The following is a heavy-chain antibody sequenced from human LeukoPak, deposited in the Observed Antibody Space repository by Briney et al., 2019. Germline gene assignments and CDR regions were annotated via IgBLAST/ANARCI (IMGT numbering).Heavy chain of an antibody. CDR2: ISYDGSNK. CDR1: GFTFSSYA. D-gene: IGHD3-16*02. Sequence: PGGSLRLSCAASGFTFSSYAMHWVRQAPGKGLEWVAVISYDGSNKYYADSVKGRFTISRDNSKNTLYLQMNSLRAEDTAVYYCAKDLYRSGPWAYFDYWGQGTLVTVSS. V-gene: IGHV3-30-3*01. J-gene: IGHJ4*02. CDR3: AKDLYRSGPWAYFDY.